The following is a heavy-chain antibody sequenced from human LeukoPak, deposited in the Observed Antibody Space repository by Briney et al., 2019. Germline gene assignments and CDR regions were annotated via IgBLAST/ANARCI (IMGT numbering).Heavy chain of an antibody. J-gene: IGHJ3*02. D-gene: IGHD6-19*01. V-gene: IGHV4-39*01. CDR1: GGSISSSSYY. CDR3: ERRVAVAGTRGAFDI. CDR2: IYYSGST. Sequence: PSETLSLTCTVSGGSISSSSYYWGWIRQPPGKGLEWIGSIYYSGSTYYNPSLKSRVTISVDTSKNQFSLKLSSVTAAKTAVYYCERRVAVAGTRGAFDIWGQGTMVTVSS.